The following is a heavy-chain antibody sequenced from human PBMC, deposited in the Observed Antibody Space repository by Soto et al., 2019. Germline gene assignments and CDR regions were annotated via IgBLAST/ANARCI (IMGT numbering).Heavy chain of an antibody. V-gene: IGHV1-2*04. CDR3: ARDLRLAAAGTDYYYYGMDV. CDR2: INPNSGGT. CDR1: GYTFTGYY. J-gene: IGHJ6*02. Sequence: ASVKVSCKASGYTFTGYYMHWARQAPGQGLEWMGWINPNSGGTNYAQKFQGWVTMTRDTSISTAYMELSRLRSDDTAVYYCARDLRLAAAGTDYYYYGMDVWGQGTTVTVSS. D-gene: IGHD6-13*01.